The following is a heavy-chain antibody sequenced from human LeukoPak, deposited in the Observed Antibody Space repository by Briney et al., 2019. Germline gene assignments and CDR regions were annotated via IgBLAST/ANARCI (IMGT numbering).Heavy chain of an antibody. CDR3: ASQVVGWKRSSITMVRGVIN. CDR2: INHSGST. D-gene: IGHD3-10*01. CDR1: GGTFSGYY. V-gene: IGHV4-34*01. J-gene: IGHJ4*02. Sequence: SETLSLTCAVYGGTFSGYYWSWIRQPPGKGLEWIGEINHSGSTNYNPSLKSRVTISVDTSKNQFSLKLSSVTAADTAVYYCASQVVGWKRSSITMVRGVINWGQGTLVTVSS.